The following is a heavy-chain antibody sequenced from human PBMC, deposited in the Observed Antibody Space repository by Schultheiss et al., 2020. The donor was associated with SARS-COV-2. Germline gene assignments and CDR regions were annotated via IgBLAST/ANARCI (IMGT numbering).Heavy chain of an antibody. J-gene: IGHJ4*02. D-gene: IGHD6-19*01. CDR2: ISYSGRT. V-gene: IGHV4-59*12. CDR3: ARGYTSGWPCDS. CDR1: GGSISTSY. Sequence: SETLSLTCTVSGGSISTSYWSWIRQPPGKGLEWVGNISYSGRTNYNPSLKSRVTISIDTSKNQFSLGLTSVTAADTAVYYCARGYTSGWPCDSWGQGTLVTVSS.